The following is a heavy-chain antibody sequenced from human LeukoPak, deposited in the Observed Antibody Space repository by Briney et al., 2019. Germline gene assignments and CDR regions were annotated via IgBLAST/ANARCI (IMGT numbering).Heavy chain of an antibody. Sequence: YPSETLSLTCTVSGYSISSGYYWGWIRQPPGKGLEWIGSIYHSGSTYYKPSLKGRVTISVDTSKNQFSLKLRSVTAADTAVYYCARVTSRLGWFDPWGQGTLVTVSS. J-gene: IGHJ5*02. CDR2: IYHSGST. V-gene: IGHV4-38-2*02. D-gene: IGHD1-14*01. CDR3: ARVTSRLGWFDP. CDR1: GYSISSGYY.